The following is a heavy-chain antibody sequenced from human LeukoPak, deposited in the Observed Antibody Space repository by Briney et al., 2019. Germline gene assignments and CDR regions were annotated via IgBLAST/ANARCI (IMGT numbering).Heavy chain of an antibody. J-gene: IGHJ5*02. V-gene: IGHV1-69*05. D-gene: IGHD6-13*01. Sequence: SVKVSCKASGGAFSSYAISWVRQPPGQGLEWMGRIIPIFGTANYAQKFQGRVTITTDESTSTAYMGLSSLRSEDTAAYYCARDQRTRYSSSWENWFDPWGQGTLVTVSS. CDR3: ARDQRTRYSSSWENWFDP. CDR1: GGAFSSYA. CDR2: IIPIFGTA.